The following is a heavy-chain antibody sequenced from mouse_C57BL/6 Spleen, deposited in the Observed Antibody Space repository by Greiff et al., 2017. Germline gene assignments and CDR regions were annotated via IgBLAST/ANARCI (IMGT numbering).Heavy chain of an antibody. CDR3: AGYYYGSRSWFAY. D-gene: IGHD1-1*01. Sequence: QVQLQQPGAELVMPGASVKLSCKASGYTFTSYWMHWVKQRPGQGLERIGEIDPSDSYTNYNQKFKGKSTLTVDKSSSTAYMQLSSLTSEDSAVYYWAGYYYGSRSWFAYWGQGTLVTVSA. J-gene: IGHJ3*01. CDR2: IDPSDSYT. V-gene: IGHV1-69*01. CDR1: GYTFTSYW.